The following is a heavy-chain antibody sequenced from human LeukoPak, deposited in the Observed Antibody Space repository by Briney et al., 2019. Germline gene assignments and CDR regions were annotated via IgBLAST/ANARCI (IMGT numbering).Heavy chain of an antibody. Sequence: PGGSLRLSCVASGFSFSDSVIHWVRQAPGKGLVWVSGINSDGSITTYADSVKGRFTISRDNAENTLYLQMNSLRAEDTAVYYCARGRYYGMDVWGQGTTVTVSS. CDR1: GFSFSDSV. J-gene: IGHJ6*02. CDR3: ARGRYYGMDV. CDR2: INSDGSIT. V-gene: IGHV3-74*03.